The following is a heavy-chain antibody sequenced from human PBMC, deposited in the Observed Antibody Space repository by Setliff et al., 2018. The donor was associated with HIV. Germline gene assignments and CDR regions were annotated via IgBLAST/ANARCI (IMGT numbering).Heavy chain of an antibody. V-gene: IGHV3-72*01. J-gene: IGHJ6*03. CDR3: ARGRLLWSGSYYYYYMDV. CDR1: GFTFSDHY. Sequence: PGESLRLSCAASGFTFSDHYMDWVRQAPGKGLEWVGRSRNKANSYTTEYAASVKGRFTIPRDDSKNSLYLQMNSLKTEDTAVYYCARGRLLWSGSYYYYYMDVWGKGTTVTVSS. CDR2: SRNKANSYTT. D-gene: IGHD3-10*01.